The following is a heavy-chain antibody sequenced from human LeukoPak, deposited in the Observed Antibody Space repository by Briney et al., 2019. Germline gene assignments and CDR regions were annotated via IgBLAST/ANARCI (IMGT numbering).Heavy chain of an antibody. CDR3: ARDASPGYFDL. CDR1: GFTFSSYW. D-gene: IGHD2-15*01. V-gene: IGHV3-74*01. Sequence: GGSLRLSCAVSGFTFSSYWMHWVRHGPGKGLAWVSRITSDGSATDYADSVKGRFTISRDNAKNTLYLHMGSLRAEDTAVYYCARDASPGYFDLWGRGTLVTVSS. CDR2: ITSDGSAT. J-gene: IGHJ2*01.